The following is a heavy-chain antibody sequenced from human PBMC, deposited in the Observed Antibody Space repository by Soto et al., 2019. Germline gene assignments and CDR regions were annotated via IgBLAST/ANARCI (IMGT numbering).Heavy chain of an antibody. CDR3: ARAIVGRGGGAYNWFDP. CDR2: IIVFFGTT. CDR1: GGTFSSYT. D-gene: IGHD2-21*01. V-gene: IGHV1-69*01. Sequence: QVQLVQSGAEVKKPGSSVKVSCKASGGTFSSYTISWVRQAPGQGLEWMGGIIVFFGTTNYAQKFQGRVTITADESTSPAYRGLTSLRSEDTAVYYCARAIVGRGGGAYNWFDPWGQGTLVTVSS. J-gene: IGHJ5*02.